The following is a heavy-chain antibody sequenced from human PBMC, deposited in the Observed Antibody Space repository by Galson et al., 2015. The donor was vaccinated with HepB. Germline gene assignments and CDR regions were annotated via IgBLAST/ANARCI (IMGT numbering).Heavy chain of an antibody. J-gene: IGHJ1*01. CDR3: ARGPWFGEVTGILVSQH. V-gene: IGHV1-18*04. D-gene: IGHD3-10*01. Sequence: SVKVSCKASGYTFTSYGISWVRQAPGQGLEWVGWINPYNGGINYAQKFQARVTMTTDTSTSTAYMELRSLTSDDTAVYFCARGPWFGEVTGILVSQHWGQGTLVTVSS. CDR2: INPYNGGI. CDR1: GYTFTSYG.